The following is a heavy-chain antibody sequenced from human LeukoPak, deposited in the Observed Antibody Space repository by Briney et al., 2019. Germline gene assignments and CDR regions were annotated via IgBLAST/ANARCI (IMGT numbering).Heavy chain of an antibody. Sequence: GGSLRLSSAASGFTFSSYAMSWVRQAPGKGLEWVGRIKGKTDGGTTDYDAPVKGRFTISRDDSKNTLYLQMNSLKTEDTAVYYCTTGAYYYDSSGYFKYRDYWGQGTLVTVSS. J-gene: IGHJ4*02. CDR3: TTGAYYYDSSGYFKYRDY. CDR1: GFTFSSYA. CDR2: IKGKTDGGTT. V-gene: IGHV3-15*01. D-gene: IGHD3-22*01.